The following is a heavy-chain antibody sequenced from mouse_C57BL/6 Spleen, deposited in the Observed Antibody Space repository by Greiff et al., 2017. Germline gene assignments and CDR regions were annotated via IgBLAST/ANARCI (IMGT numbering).Heavy chain of an antibody. CDR1: GYTFTSYT. Sequence: VKLVESGAELARPGASVKMSCKASGYTFTSYTMHWVKQRPGQGLEWIGYINPSSGYTKYNQKFKDKATLTADKSSSTAYMQLSSLTSEDSAVYYCARGELGRGYAMDYWGQGTSVTVSS. V-gene: IGHV1-4*01. J-gene: IGHJ4*01. D-gene: IGHD4-1*01. CDR2: INPSSGYT. CDR3: ARGELGRGYAMDY.